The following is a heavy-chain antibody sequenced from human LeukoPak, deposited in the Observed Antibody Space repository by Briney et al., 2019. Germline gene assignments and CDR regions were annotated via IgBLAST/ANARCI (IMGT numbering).Heavy chain of an antibody. CDR2: ISPYNSNT. CDR3: AREAPVAAGSDAFDI. CDR1: GYTFTSYA. J-gene: IGHJ3*02. D-gene: IGHD6-19*01. Sequence: ASVKVSCKASGYTFTSYAMNWVRQAPGQSLEWMGWISPYNSNTKYAQKLQGRVTMTTDTSTNTAYMEVRSLRSDDTAVYYCAREAPVAAGSDAFDIWGQGTMVTVSS. V-gene: IGHV1-18*01.